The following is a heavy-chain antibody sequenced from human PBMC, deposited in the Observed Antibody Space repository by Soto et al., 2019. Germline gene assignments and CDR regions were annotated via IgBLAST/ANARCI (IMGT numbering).Heavy chain of an antibody. CDR1: GYTFTSYY. CDR2: INPSGGST. D-gene: IGHD5-12*01. CDR3: AANPVVEMATIGLLRL. V-gene: IGHV1-46*01. Sequence: VASVKVSCKASGYTFTSYYMHWVRQAPGQGLEWMGIINPSGGSTSYAQKFQGRVTMTRDTSTSTVYMELSSLRSEDTAVYYCAANPVVEMATIGLLRLWGQGTLVTVSS. J-gene: IGHJ4*02.